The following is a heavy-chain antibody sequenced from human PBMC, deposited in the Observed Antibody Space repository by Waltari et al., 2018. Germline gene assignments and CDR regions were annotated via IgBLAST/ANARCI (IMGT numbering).Heavy chain of an antibody. CDR2: INHNGNR. J-gene: IGHJ6*02. CDR3: VRLEDGSGPGGNCYSGDSFALDV. V-gene: IGHV4-34*02. CDR1: GGSFSGYY. D-gene: IGHD2-15*01. Sequence: QVQLQQWGAGQLQPSEPLSLTCAVYGGSFSGYYWGWLRQPPGKGLEWIGEINHNGNRNHNPSLRSRITMLVDTSRSQFSLKVNSVTAADTAVYYCVRLEDGSGPGGNCYSGDSFALDVWGQGTTVTVSS.